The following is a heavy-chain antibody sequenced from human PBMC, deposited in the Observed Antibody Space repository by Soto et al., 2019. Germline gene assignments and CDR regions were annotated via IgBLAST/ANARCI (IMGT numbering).Heavy chain of an antibody. Sequence: QLQLQESGPGLVKPSETLSLICTVSGGSISVYFWSWVRQPAGKGLEWIGRIYSAGSTNYNPSLKSRVTMSVDTSQNQFSLKLTSVTAADTAMYYCVRGDVFDIWGRGTMVTVSS. CDR1: GGSISVYF. CDR2: IYSAGST. D-gene: IGHD3-16*01. J-gene: IGHJ3*02. V-gene: IGHV4-4*07. CDR3: VRGDVFDI.